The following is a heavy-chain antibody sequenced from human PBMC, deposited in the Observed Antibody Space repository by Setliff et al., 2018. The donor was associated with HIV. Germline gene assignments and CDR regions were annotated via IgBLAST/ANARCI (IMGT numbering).Heavy chain of an antibody. V-gene: IGHV1-8*03. D-gene: IGHD2-21*01. CDR1: GYNFTNYD. CDR3: ARVPPRLPGVLLPAYALDF. J-gene: IGHJ3*01. CDR2: MNPQSGNT. Sequence: ASVKVSCKASGYNFTNYDINWVRQATGQGLEWMGWMNPQSGNTGYIEKSQGRVTFIRNISISTAYMELSSLRSEDTAVYYCARVPPRLPGVLLPAYALDFWGQGTMVTVSS.